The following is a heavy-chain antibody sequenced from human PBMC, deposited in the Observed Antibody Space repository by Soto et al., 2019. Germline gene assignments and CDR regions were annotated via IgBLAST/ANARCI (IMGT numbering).Heavy chain of an antibody. CDR2: INSDESST. CDR1: GFTFSRYW. CDR3: ARGPPAAIGPDY. V-gene: IGHV3-74*01. J-gene: IGHJ4*02. D-gene: IGHD2-2*01. Sequence: GSRRPPCAASGFTFSRYWMHWVRPAPGKGLVWVSRINSDESSTTYEDSVKGRFTISRDNAQNTLYLQMNSLRAEDTAVYYCARGPPAAIGPDYWGQGTLVTVSS.